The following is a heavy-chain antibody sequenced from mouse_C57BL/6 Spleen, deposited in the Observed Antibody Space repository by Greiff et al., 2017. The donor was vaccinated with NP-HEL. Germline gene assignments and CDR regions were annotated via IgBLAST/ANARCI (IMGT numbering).Heavy chain of an antibody. V-gene: IGHV1-82*01. CDR3: ARFGAMIKYYFDY. CDR1: GYAFSSSW. CDR2: IYPGDGDT. D-gene: IGHD2-4*01. J-gene: IGHJ2*01. Sequence: VQLQQSGPELVKPGASVKISCKASGYAFSSSWMNWVKQRPGKGLEWIGRIYPGDGDTNYNGKFKGKATLTADKSSSTAYMQLSSLTSEDSAVYFCARFGAMIKYYFDYWGQGTTLTVSS.